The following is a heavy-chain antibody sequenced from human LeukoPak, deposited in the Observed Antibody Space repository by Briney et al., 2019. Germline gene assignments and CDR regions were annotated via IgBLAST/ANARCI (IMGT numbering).Heavy chain of an antibody. CDR2: ISGSGGST. J-gene: IGHJ4*02. D-gene: IGHD2-15*01. Sequence: GSLRLSCAASGFTFSSYAMSWVRQAPGKGLEWVSAISGSGGSTYYADSVKGRFTISRDNSKNTLYLQMNSLRAEDTDVYFSSKDKVAGGYWGQGTLVPVSS. V-gene: IGHV3-23*01. CDR3: SKDKVAGGY. CDR1: GFTFSSYA.